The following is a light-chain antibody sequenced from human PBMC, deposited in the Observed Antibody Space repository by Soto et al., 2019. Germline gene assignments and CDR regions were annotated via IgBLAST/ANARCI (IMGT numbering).Light chain of an antibody. CDR2: AAS. V-gene: IGKV1-39*01. CDR1: QSISSY. CDR3: QQSYSFPKT. Sequence: DIQMTQSTASLSSSVGDRVTITWRASQSISSYLNWYQQKPGKAPKLLIYAASTLQSGVPSRFSGSGSGTEFTLTIISLQPEDFATYYCQQSYSFPKTFGRGTKVDIK. J-gene: IGKJ1*01.